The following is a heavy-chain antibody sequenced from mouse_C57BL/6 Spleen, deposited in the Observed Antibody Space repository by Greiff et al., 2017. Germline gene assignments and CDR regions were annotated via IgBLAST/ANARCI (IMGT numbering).Heavy chain of an antibody. D-gene: IGHD1-1*01. CDR1: GYPFTRYW. V-gene: IGHV1-5*01. CDR2: IYPGNSDT. CDR3: TRPPITTVTYYDD. Sequence: EVQLQQSGTVLARPGASVKMSCKTSGYPFTRYWMHWVKQGPGQGLEWIGAIYPGNSDTSYTQQFKGKTKLPAVTSASTDYMELSSLKNENSAVYYLTRPPITTVTYYDDWGQGTTLTGYS. J-gene: IGHJ2*01.